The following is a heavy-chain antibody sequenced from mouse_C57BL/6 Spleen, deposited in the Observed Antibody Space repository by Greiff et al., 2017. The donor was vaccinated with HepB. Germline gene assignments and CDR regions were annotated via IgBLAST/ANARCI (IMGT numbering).Heavy chain of an antibody. CDR3: ARTGYYGSSYGFAY. CDR2: IYPGDGDT. V-gene: IGHV1-82*01. J-gene: IGHJ3*01. D-gene: IGHD1-1*01. Sequence: VKLVESGPELVKPGASVKISCKASGYAFSSSWMNWVKQRPGKGLEWIGRIYPGDGDTNYNGKFKGKATLTADKSSSTAYMQRSSLTYEDSAVYFCARTGYYGSSYGFAYWGQGTLVTVSA. CDR1: GYAFSSSW.